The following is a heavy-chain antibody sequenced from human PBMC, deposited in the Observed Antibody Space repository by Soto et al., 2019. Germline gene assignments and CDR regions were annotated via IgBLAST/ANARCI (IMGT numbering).Heavy chain of an antibody. CDR3: AREGYCSGGSCDAGFDY. CDR2: IYYSGST. V-gene: IGHV4-59*01. D-gene: IGHD2-15*01. CDR1: GGSISSYY. J-gene: IGHJ4*02. Sequence: PSETLSLTCTVSGGSISSYYWSWIRQPPGKGLEWIGYIYYSGSTNYNPSLKSRVTISVDTSKNQFSLKLSSVTAADTAVYYCAREGYCSGGSCDAGFDYWGQGTLVTVSS.